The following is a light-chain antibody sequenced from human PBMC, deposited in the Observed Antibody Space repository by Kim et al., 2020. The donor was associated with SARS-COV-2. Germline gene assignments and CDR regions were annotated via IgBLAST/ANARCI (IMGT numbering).Light chain of an antibody. V-gene: IGLV3-21*04. Sequence: VAPGRTARVACGGEGIGSKSVHWYQQKPGQAPVVVIYYDTGRPSGVPERFSGSNSGDTATLTISRVEAGDEADYYCQVWDRSTNRVFGGGTKLTVL. CDR3: QVWDRSTNRV. CDR1: GIGSKS. CDR2: YDT. J-gene: IGLJ3*02.